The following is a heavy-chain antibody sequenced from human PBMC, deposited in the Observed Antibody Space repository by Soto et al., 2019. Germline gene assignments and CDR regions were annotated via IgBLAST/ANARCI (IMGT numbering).Heavy chain of an antibody. Sequence: EVQLLESGGGLVQPGGSLRLACAASGFSFSSYAMVWVRQAPGKGLEWVSVISARGGSSYFADSVKGRFTISRDNSKKLLSLEMSSLRSKDTATYFCAKGSIEYGASVDQWGQGTLVLVSS. CDR1: GFSFSSYA. CDR3: AKGSIEYGASVDQ. CDR2: ISARGGSS. J-gene: IGHJ4*02. V-gene: IGHV3-23*01. D-gene: IGHD2-8*01.